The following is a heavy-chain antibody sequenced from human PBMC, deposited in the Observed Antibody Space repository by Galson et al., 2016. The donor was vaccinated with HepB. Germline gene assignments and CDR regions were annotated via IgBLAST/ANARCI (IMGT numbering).Heavy chain of an antibody. Sequence: SVKVSCKASGGTFSSSATSWVRQAPGQGLEWMGGIIPIFATATYAQKFQGRVTISAHESTSTAYMELTSLRSEDTAVYYCARALRPCSSDACYSPSYYTMDVWGQGTTVTVSS. D-gene: IGHD2-15*01. V-gene: IGHV1-69*13. J-gene: IGHJ6*02. CDR1: GGTFSSSA. CDR2: IIPIFATA. CDR3: ARALRPCSSDACYSPSYYTMDV.